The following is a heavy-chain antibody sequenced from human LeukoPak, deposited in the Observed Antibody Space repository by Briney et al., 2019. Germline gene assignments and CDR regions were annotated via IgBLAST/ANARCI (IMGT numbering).Heavy chain of an antibody. D-gene: IGHD6-19*01. V-gene: IGHV3-23*01. CDR1: GFTFSSFA. CDR2: ITGSGSGA. Sequence: GGSLRLSCAASGFTFSSFAINWVRQAPGKGLEWVSVITGSGSGADYADSVKGRFTISRDNSKNTLYLQMNSLRAEDTAVYYCARDIAVAGFDYWGQGTLVTVSS. J-gene: IGHJ4*02. CDR3: ARDIAVAGFDY.